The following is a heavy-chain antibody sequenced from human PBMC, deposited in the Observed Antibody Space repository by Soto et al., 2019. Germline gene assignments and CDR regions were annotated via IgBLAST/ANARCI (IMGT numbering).Heavy chain of an antibody. J-gene: IGHJ1*01. CDR1: GYTFTSYG. V-gene: IGHV1-18*01. Sequence: QVQLVQSGAEVKKPGASAKVSCKASGYTFTSYGISWVRQAPGQGLEWMGWISAYNRNTNSAQKLLGRVTMTTDTSTSTAYMELRSLRSDDTAVYYCARAGRYCGGDCLLHFQHWGQGTLVTVSS. CDR3: ARAGRYCGGDCLLHFQH. CDR2: ISAYNRNT. D-gene: IGHD2-21*02.